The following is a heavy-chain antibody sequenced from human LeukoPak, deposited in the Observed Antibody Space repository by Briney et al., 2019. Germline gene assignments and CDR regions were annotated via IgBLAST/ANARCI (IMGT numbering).Heavy chain of an antibody. CDR3: ARDYSSSSRAFDI. Sequence: GGSLRLSCAASGFTFGSYSMNWVRQAPGKGLEWVSSISSSSSYIYYADSVKGRFTISRDNAKNSLYLQMNSLRAEDTAVYYCARDYSSSSRAFDIWGQGTMVTVSS. CDR2: ISSSSSYI. J-gene: IGHJ3*02. CDR1: GFTFGSYS. D-gene: IGHD6-6*01. V-gene: IGHV3-21*01.